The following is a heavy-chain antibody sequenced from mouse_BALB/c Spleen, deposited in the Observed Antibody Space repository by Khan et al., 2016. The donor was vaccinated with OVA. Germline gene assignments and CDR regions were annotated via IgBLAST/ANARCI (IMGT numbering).Heavy chain of an antibody. Sequence: QVQLKESGPGLVAPSQSLSITCTVSGFSLSRYNIHWVRQPPGKGLEWLGMIWGGGVTDYNSTLKSRLSISKDNSKNQVFLKMNSLQTDDTAMYFCARAYYRYDGYYAMDYWGQGTSVTVSS. CDR2: IWGGGVT. CDR3: ARAYYRYDGYYAMDY. CDR1: GFSLSRYN. D-gene: IGHD2-14*01. J-gene: IGHJ4*01. V-gene: IGHV2-6-4*01.